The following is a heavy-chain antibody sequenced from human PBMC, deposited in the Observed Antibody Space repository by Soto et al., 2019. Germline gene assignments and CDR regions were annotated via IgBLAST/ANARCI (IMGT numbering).Heavy chain of an antibody. J-gene: IGHJ6*03. D-gene: IGHD6-19*01. CDR2: INHSGST. Sequence: SETLSLTCAVYGGSFSGYYWSWIRQPPGKGLEWIGEINHSGSTNYNPSLKSRVTISVDTSKNQFSLKLSSVTAADTAVYYCARGQKQWLVRYYYYYMDVWGKGTTVTVSS. CDR1: GGSFSGYY. CDR3: ARGQKQWLVRYYYYYMDV. V-gene: IGHV4-34*01.